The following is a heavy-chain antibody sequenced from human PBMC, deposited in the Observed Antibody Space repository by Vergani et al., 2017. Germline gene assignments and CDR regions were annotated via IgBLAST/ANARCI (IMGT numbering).Heavy chain of an antibody. V-gene: IGHV3-11*01. CDR3: ARKHISNYYDSSGYYYMGYYYGMDV. CDR2: ISSSGSTI. J-gene: IGHJ6*02. D-gene: IGHD3-22*01. Sequence: QVQLVESGGGLVKPGGSLRLSCAASGFTFSAYYMSWIRQAPGKGLEWVSYISSSGSTIYYAHSVKGRFTISRDNAKNSLYLQMNSLRAEDTAVYYCARKHISNYYDSSGYYYMGYYYGMDVWGQGTTVTVSS. CDR1: GFTFSAYY.